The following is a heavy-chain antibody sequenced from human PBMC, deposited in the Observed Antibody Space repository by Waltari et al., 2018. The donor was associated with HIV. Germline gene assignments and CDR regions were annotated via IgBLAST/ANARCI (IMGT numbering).Heavy chain of an antibody. CDR1: GYPFTSYD. D-gene: IGHD3-22*01. Sequence: QVQLVQSGAEVKKPGASVKVSCKASGYPFTSYDINWVRQATGQGLEWMGWMIPNSGNTGYAQKFQGRVTMTRNTSISTAYMELSSLRSEDTAVYYCASTGYYFDSSGYPRYFDYWGQGTLVTVSS. J-gene: IGHJ4*02. V-gene: IGHV1-8*01. CDR2: MIPNSGNT. CDR3: ASTGYYFDSSGYPRYFDY.